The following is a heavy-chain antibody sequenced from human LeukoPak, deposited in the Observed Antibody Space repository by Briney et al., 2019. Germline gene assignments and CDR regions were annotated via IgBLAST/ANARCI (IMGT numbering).Heavy chain of an antibody. V-gene: IGHV1-18*01. CDR2: ISAYNGNT. CDR3: ARGDMYSSVWYADY. J-gene: IGHJ4*02. CDR1: GYTFTSYG. D-gene: IGHD6-19*01. Sequence: VASVKVSCKASGYTFTSYGISWVRQAPGQGLEWMGWISAYNGNTHYAQKFQGRVTMTTDTSTSTAYKELRSLRSDDTAVYYCARGDMYSSVWYADYWGQGTLVTVSS.